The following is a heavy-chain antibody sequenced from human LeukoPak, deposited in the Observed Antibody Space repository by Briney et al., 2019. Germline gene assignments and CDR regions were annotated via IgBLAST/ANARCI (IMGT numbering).Heavy chain of an antibody. CDR2: INPNGGGT. Sequence: ASVKVSCKASGYTFTGYYMHWVRQAPGQGLELMGWINPNGGGTNYAQKFQGRVTMTRDTSISTAYMELSRLRSDGTAVYYCVTLLSNAAFDYWGQGTLVTVSS. V-gene: IGHV1-2*02. J-gene: IGHJ4*02. D-gene: IGHD6-25*01. CDR1: GYTFTGYY. CDR3: VTLLSNAAFDY.